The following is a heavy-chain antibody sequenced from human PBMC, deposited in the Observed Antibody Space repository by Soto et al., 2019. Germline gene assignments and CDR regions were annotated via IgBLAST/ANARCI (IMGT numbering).Heavy chain of an antibody. CDR1: GGTFSSYA. CDR3: ARGIAVAGPYYFDY. V-gene: IGHV1-69*13. J-gene: IGHJ4*02. CDR2: IIPIFGTA. D-gene: IGHD6-19*01. Sequence: EASVKVSCKASGGTFSSYAISWVRQAPGQGLEWMGGIIPIFGTANYAQKFQGRVTITADESTSTAYMELSSLRSEDTAVYYCARGIAVAGPYYFDYWGQGTLVTVSS.